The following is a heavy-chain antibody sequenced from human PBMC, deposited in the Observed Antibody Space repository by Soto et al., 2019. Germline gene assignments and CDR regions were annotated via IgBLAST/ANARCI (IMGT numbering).Heavy chain of an antibody. CDR2: INPSGGST. CDR3: TRDSQYSSRLNWFDP. J-gene: IGHJ5*02. CDR1: GYTFTSYY. Sequence: ASVKVSCKASGYTFTSYYMHWVRQAPGQGLEWMGIINPSGGSTSYAQKFKGRVTMTRDTSTSTVYMELSSLRSEDTAVYYCTRDSQYSSRLNWFDPWGQGTLVTVSS. V-gene: IGHV1-46*01. D-gene: IGHD6-13*01.